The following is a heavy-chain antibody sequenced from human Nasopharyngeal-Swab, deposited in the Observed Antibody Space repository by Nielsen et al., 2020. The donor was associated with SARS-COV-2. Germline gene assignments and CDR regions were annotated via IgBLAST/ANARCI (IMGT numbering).Heavy chain of an antibody. V-gene: IGHV3-64D*06. D-gene: IGHD7-27*01. J-gene: IGHJ6*03. CDR1: GFSFSDYN. CDR3: VKTSNWGYYYNNYMDV. Sequence: GESLKISCSASGFSFSDYNMHWVRQAPGKGLEYVSGISNYGGSPNYADSVKGRFIISRDNAKTTLYLQMSSLRAEDRGVYYCVKTSNWGYYYNNYMDVWGKGTTVTVSS. CDR2: ISNYGGSP.